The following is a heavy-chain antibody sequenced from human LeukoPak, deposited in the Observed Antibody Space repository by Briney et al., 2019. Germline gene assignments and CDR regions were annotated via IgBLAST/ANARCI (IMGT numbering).Heavy chain of an antibody. CDR3: ARVVAARRYYYYMDV. D-gene: IGHD6-6*01. CDR1: GGSISSSSYY. Sequence: SETLSLTCTVSGGSISSSSYYWGWIRQPPGKGLEWIGSIYYSGSTYYNPSLKSRVTISVDTSKNQFSLKLSSVTAADTAVYYCARVVAARRYYYYMDVWGKGTTVTVSS. J-gene: IGHJ6*03. V-gene: IGHV4-39*07. CDR2: IYYSGST.